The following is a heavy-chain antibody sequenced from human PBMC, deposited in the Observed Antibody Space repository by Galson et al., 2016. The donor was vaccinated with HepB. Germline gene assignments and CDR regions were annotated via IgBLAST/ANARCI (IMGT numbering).Heavy chain of an antibody. D-gene: IGHD2-21*01. V-gene: IGHV3-48*01. CDR2: ISTNGATI. Sequence: GFTFTTHPMNWVRQDPGTGLESISSISTNGATIHYEDSVKGRFTVSRDNAKYSLYLQMNGLRAEDTAVYYCARVQFRSCSYWFFDLWGRGTLVTVSS. CDR1: GFTFTTHP. CDR3: ARVQFRSCSYWFFDL. J-gene: IGHJ2*01.